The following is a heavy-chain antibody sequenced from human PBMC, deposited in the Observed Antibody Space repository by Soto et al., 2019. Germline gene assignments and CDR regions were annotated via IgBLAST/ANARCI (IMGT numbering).Heavy chain of an antibody. J-gene: IGHJ6*02. CDR3: ARQNGGYYGSGGSPPYYYYYGMDV. CDR1: GYSFTSYW. Sequence: PGEFLKISCKGSGYSFTSYWIGWVRQMPGKGLEWMGIMYRGDSDTRYSPSFQGQATITDATSISTAYLQWSSLKPSDTAMYYCARQNGGYYGSGGSPPYYYYYGMDVWGQGTTVTVSS. D-gene: IGHD3-10*01. CDR2: MYRGDSDT. V-gene: IGHV5-51*01.